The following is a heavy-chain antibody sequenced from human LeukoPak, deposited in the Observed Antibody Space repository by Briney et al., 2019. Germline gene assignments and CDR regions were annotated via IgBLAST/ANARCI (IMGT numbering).Heavy chain of an antibody. CDR2: ISWNSGSI. CDR1: GFTFDDYA. V-gene: IGHV3-9*01. CDR3: ARRGYSYGSDNWFDP. J-gene: IGHJ5*02. D-gene: IGHD5-18*01. Sequence: GGSLRLSCAASGFTFDDYAMHWVRQAPGKGLEWVSGISWNSGSIGYADSVKGRFTISRDNSKNTLYLQMNSLRAEDTAVYYCARRGYSYGSDNWFDPWGQGTLVTVSS.